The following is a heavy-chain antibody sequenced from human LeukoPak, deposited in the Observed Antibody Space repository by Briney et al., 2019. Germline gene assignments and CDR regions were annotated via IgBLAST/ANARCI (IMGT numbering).Heavy chain of an antibody. CDR2: INPNSGGT. Sequence: ASVKVSCKASGYTFTGYYMHWVRQAPGQGLEWMGWINPNSGGTNYAQKFQGRVTMTRDTSISTAYMELSRLRSDDTAVYYCARAESGWSVKRGFFWGQGTLVTVSS. CDR3: ARAESGWSVKRGFF. CDR1: GYTFTGYY. D-gene: IGHD6-19*01. J-gene: IGHJ4*02. V-gene: IGHV1-2*02.